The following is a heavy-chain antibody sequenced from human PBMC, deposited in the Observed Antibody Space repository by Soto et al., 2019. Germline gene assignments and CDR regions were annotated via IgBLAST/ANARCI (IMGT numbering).Heavy chain of an antibody. V-gene: IGHV1-69*13. D-gene: IGHD3-16*02. CDR1: GGTFSSYA. CDR3: ARGSLPYDYVWGSYRPPNFDY. Sequence: VASVKVSCKASGGTFSSYAISWVRQAPGQGLEWMGGIIPIFGTANYAQKFQGRVTITADESTSTAYMELSSLRSEDTAVYYCARGSLPYDYVWGSYRPPNFDYWGQGTLVTVSS. J-gene: IGHJ4*02. CDR2: IIPIFGTA.